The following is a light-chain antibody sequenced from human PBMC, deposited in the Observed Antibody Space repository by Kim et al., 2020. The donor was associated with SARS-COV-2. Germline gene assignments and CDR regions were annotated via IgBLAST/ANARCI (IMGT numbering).Light chain of an antibody. CDR1: QSVSSSNY. CDR3: QQYGSSPLT. V-gene: IGKV3-20*01. CDR2: GAS. Sequence: EIVLTQSPGTLSLSPGDRATLSCRASQSVSSSNYLAWYQQKPGQALRLLIYGASSRATGIPDRFSGSGSGTDFTLTISRLEPEDFAVYYCQQYGSSPLTFGGGTKVDIK. J-gene: IGKJ4*01.